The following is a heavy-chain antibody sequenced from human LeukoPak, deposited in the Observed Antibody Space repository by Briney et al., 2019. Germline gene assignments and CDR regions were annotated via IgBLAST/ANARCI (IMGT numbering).Heavy chain of an antibody. D-gene: IGHD6-6*01. CDR1: GYTFTSYD. V-gene: IGHV1-8*01. J-gene: IGHJ6*03. CDR3: ARVYSSSLTYYYYYYYMDV. Sequence: GASVKVSCKASGYTFTSYDINWVRQATGQGLEWMGWMNPNSGNTGYAQKFQGRVTMTRNTSISTAYMELSSLRSEDTAVYYCARVYSSSLTYYYYYYYMDVRGKGTTVTVSS. CDR2: MNPNSGNT.